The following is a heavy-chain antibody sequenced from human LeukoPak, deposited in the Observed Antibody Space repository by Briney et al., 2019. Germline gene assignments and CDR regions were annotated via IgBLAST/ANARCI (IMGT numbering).Heavy chain of an antibody. CDR1: GFTPSSYS. D-gene: IGHD6-13*01. CDR2: ISSSSSYI. J-gene: IGHJ5*02. Sequence: GGSLRLSCAAAGFTPSSYSMTWVRPAPGKGVEWVSSISSSSSYIYYADSVKGRFTISRDNAKNSLYLQMNSLRAEDTAVYYCARGRRSRAAGQGRRIDPWGQGTLVTVSS. V-gene: IGHV3-21*01. CDR3: ARGRRSRAAGQGRRIDP.